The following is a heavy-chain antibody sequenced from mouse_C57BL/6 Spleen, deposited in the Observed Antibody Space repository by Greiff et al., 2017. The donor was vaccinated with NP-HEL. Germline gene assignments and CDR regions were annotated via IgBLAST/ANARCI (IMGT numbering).Heavy chain of an antibody. CDR1: GFTFSDYY. CDR2: INYDGSST. J-gene: IGHJ1*03. V-gene: IGHV5-16*01. CDR3: ARDHDGYYPYWYFDV. Sequence: EVQLMESEGGLVQPGSSMKLSCTASGFTFSDYYMAWVRQVPEKGLEWVANINYDGSSTYYLDSLKSRFIISRDNAKNILYLQMSSLKSVDTATYYCARDHDGYYPYWYFDVWGTGTTVTVSS. D-gene: IGHD2-3*01.